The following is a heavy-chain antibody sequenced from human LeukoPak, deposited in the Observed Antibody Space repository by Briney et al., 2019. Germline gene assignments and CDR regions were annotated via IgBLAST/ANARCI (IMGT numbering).Heavy chain of an antibody. Sequence: PSETLSLTCTVSGGSISSSSYYWGWIRQPPGKGLEWIGEINHSGSTNYNPPLKSRVTISVDTSKNQFSLKLSSVTAADTAVYYCARNGLYCSGGSCYYYFDYWGQGTLVTVSS. V-gene: IGHV4-39*07. D-gene: IGHD2-15*01. CDR1: GGSISSSSYY. CDR2: INHSGST. J-gene: IGHJ4*02. CDR3: ARNGLYCSGGSCYYYFDY.